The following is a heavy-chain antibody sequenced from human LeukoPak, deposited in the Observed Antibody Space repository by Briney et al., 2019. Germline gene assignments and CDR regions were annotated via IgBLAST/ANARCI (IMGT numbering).Heavy chain of an antibody. D-gene: IGHD2-2*01. J-gene: IGHJ4*02. CDR2: ISGSGGST. Sequence: GGSLRLSCAASGFTFSSYAMSWVRQAPGKGLEWVSAISGSGGSTYYADSVKGRFTISRDNSKNTLYLQMNSLRAEDTAVYYCAKDSVAVPAARGFGSRRVFDYWGQGTLVIVSS. V-gene: IGHV3-23*01. CDR1: GFTFSSYA. CDR3: AKDSVAVPAARGFGSRRVFDY.